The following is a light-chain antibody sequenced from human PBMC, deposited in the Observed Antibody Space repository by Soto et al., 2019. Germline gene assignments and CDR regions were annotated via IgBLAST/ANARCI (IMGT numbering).Light chain of an antibody. CDR2: GAS. CDR1: QSVSSSY. V-gene: IGKV3-20*01. CDR3: QQYGSSPPT. J-gene: IGKJ5*01. Sequence: EIVLTQSPGTLSLSPGERATLSCRASQSVSSSYLAWDQQKPGQAPRLLIYGASSRATGIPDRFSGSGSGTDFTLTISRLEPEDLAVYYCQQYGSSPPTFGQGTRLEIK.